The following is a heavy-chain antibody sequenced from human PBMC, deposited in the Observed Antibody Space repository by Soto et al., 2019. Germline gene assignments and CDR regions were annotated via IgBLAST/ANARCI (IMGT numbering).Heavy chain of an antibody. J-gene: IGHJ5*02. Sequence: SETLSLTCFVSGASISSTYWWSWVRQTPGKRLEWIGQIYHTGTTSYNQSLKNRVTISLDKSNNQFSLRLTSMTAADTAVYYCATLPPRIVVVMTDLPTWGQGTLVTVSS. CDR1: GASISSTYW. CDR2: IYHTGTT. V-gene: IGHV4-4*02. D-gene: IGHD2-15*01. CDR3: ATLPPRIVVVMTDLPT.